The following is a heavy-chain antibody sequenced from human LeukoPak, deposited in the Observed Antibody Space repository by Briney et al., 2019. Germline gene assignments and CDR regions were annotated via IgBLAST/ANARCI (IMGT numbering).Heavy chain of an antibody. J-gene: IGHJ3*02. CDR3: VRERVGAGAFDI. CDR2: ISYDRSNK. D-gene: IGHD1-26*01. CDR1: GFTFSSYA. V-gene: IGHV3-30-3*01. Sequence: GGSLRLSCAASGFTFSSYAMHWVRQAPGKGLEWVAVISYDRSNKYYADSVKGRFTISRDNSKNTLYLQMNSLRAEDTAVYYCVRERVGAGAFDIWGQGTMVTVSS.